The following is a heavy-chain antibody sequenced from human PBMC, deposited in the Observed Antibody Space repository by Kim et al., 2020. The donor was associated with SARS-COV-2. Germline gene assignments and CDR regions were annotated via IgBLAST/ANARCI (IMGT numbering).Heavy chain of an antibody. J-gene: IGHJ3*02. V-gene: IGHV1-3*01. Sequence: ASVKVSCKASGYTFTSYAMHWVRQAPGQRLEWMGWINAGNGNTKYSQKFQGRVTITRDTSASTAYMELSSLRSEDTAVYYCARRGPQYYDILTGYSIDDAVVICGQGAMFAVSS. CDR1: GYTFTSYA. CDR2: INAGNGNT. CDR3: ARRGPQYYDILTGYSIDDAVVI. D-gene: IGHD3-9*01.